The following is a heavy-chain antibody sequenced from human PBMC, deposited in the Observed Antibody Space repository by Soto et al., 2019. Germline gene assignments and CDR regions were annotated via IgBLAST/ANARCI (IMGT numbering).Heavy chain of an antibody. CDR1: GGSFSGYY. CDR3: AREEAIAVAANWFDP. Sequence: ETLSLTCAVYGGSFSGYYWSWIRQPPGKGLEWIGEINHTGSTNYNPSLKSRVTISVDTSKNQFSLKLSSVTAADTAVYYCAREEAIAVAANWFDPRGQGTLVTVSS. J-gene: IGHJ5*02. V-gene: IGHV4-34*01. CDR2: INHTGST. D-gene: IGHD6-19*01.